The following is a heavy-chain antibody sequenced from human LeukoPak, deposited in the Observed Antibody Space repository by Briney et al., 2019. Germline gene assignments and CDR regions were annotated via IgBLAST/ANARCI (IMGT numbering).Heavy chain of an antibody. CDR3: ARGVAGSGSTPKY. CDR2: IYYNGNT. Sequence: SETLSLTCTVSGGSISSYYWIWLRQPPGKGLEWIGFIYYNGNTNYNPSLKSRVTISEDSSKSQSSLKLTSVTAADAAVYYCARGVAGSGSTPKYWGQGTLVTVSS. V-gene: IGHV4-59*01. CDR1: GGSISSYY. D-gene: IGHD1-26*01. J-gene: IGHJ4*02.